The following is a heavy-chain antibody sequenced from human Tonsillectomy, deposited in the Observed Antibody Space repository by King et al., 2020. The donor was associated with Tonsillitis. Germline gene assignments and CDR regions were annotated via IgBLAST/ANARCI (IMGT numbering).Heavy chain of an antibody. V-gene: IGHV4-39*01. CDR1: GGSISSSSYY. Sequence: QLQESGPGLVKPSETLSLTCTVSGGSISSSSYYWGWIRQPPGKGLEWIGSIYYSGSTYYNPSLKSRVTISVDTSKNQFSLKLSSVTAADTAVYYCARVWGSSGGIDYWGQGTLVTVSS. D-gene: IGHD6-19*01. CDR3: ARVWGSSGGIDY. J-gene: IGHJ4*02. CDR2: IYYSGST.